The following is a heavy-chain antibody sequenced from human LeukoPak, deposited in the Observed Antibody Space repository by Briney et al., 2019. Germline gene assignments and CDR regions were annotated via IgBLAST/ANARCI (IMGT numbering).Heavy chain of an antibody. CDR3: ARDSAGNDY. J-gene: IGHJ4*02. V-gene: IGHV3-23*01. D-gene: IGHD6-13*01. CDR1: GLTFSNYA. CDR2: ISDSGGST. Sequence: SGGSLRLSCAASGLTFSNYAMSWVRQAPGKGLEWVSGISDSGGSTYYADSVKGRFIISRDNSKNTLYLQMNSLRAEDTAMYYCARDSAGNDYWGQGTLVTVSS.